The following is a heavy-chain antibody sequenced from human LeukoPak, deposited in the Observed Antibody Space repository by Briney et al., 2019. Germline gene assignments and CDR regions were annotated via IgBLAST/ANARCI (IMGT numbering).Heavy chain of an antibody. D-gene: IGHD2-2*01. CDR2: ISGSGGST. CDR3: AKAGSSRTAPFGY. Sequence: QPGGSLRLSCAASGFTFSSYAMSWVRQAPGKGLEWVSAISGSGGSTYYADSVKGRFTISRDNSKNTMYLQMNSLRAEDTAVYYCAKAGSSRTAPFGYWGQGTLVTVSS. J-gene: IGHJ4*02. CDR1: GFTFSSYA. V-gene: IGHV3-23*01.